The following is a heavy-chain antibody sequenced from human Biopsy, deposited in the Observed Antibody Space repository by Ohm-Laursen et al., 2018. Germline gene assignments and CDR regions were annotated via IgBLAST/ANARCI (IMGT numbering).Heavy chain of an antibody. V-gene: IGHV4-59*02. J-gene: IGHJ4*02. CDR2: VYIGGNT. Sequence: SETLSLTCSVSGDSVTKYNWSWIRQPPGQGLEYIGFVYIGGNTNYNPSLKSRVTISVDMSRNQFSLKLDSVTAADTAVYYCARGMRSSGWPFFDYWGQGILVTVSS. D-gene: IGHD6-19*01. CDR1: GDSVTKYN. CDR3: ARGMRSSGWPFFDY.